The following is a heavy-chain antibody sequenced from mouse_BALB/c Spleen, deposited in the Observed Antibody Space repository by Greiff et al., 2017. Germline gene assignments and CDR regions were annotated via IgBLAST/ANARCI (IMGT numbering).Heavy chain of an antibody. Sequence: EVQLVESGPGLVKPSQSLSLTCTVTGYSITSDYAWNWIRQFPGNKLEWMGYISYSGSTSYNPSLKSRISITRDTSKNQFFLQLNSVTTEDTATYYGAEGSITTATWAMDYWGQGTSVTVSS. CDR1: GYSITSDYA. D-gene: IGHD1-2*01. CDR3: AEGSITTATWAMDY. V-gene: IGHV3-2*02. J-gene: IGHJ4*01. CDR2: ISYSGST.